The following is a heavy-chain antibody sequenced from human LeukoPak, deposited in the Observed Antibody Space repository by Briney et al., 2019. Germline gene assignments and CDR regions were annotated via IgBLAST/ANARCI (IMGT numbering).Heavy chain of an antibody. CDR3: AGYGSGTAPLGY. D-gene: IGHD3-10*01. CDR2: ISSNGGST. V-gene: IGHV3-64*01. CDR1: GFTFSSYA. J-gene: IGHJ4*02. Sequence: GGSLRLSCAASGFTFSSYAMHWVRQAPGKGLEYVSAISSNGGSTYYANSVKGRFTISRDNSKNTLYLQMGSLGAEDMAVYYCAGYGSGTAPLGYWGQGTLVTVYS.